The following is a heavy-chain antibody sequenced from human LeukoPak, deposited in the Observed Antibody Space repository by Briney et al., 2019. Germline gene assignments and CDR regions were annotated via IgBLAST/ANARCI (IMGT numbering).Heavy chain of an antibody. CDR2: ISWNSGSI. CDR3: AKEWTARYYYYGMDV. J-gene: IGHJ6*02. D-gene: IGHD6-6*01. V-gene: IGHV3-9*01. CDR1: GVTFDDYA. Sequence: GGSLRLSCAASGVTFDDYAMHWVRQAPGKGLEWVSGISWNSGSIGYADSVKSRFTISRDNAKNSLYLQMNSLRAEATALYYCAKEWTARYYYYGMDVWGQGTTVTVSS.